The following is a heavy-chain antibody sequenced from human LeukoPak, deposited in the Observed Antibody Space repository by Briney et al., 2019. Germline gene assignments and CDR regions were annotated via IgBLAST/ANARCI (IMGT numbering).Heavy chain of an antibody. CDR3: AKDQVVPFDY. V-gene: IGHV3-23*01. J-gene: IGHJ4*02. CDR2: ISGSDTTT. Sequence: PGGSLRLSCVASGFTFSSHWMSWVRQAPGKGLEWVSYISGSDTTTHYADSVKGRFTISRDNSKNTLYLQMNSLRAEDTAVYFCAKDQVVPFDYWGQGTLVTVSS. D-gene: IGHD2-2*01. CDR1: GFTFSSHW.